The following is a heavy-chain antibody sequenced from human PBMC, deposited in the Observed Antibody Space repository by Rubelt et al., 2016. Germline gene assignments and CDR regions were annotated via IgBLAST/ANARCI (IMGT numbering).Heavy chain of an antibody. CDR3: AREASYRYGDYVDY. CDR2: ISWNSGSI. Sequence: GRSLRLSCAASGFTFDDYAMHWVRQAPGKGLEWVSGISWNSGSIGYADSVKGRFTISRDNAKNSLYLQMNSLRAEDTAVSYCAREASYRYGDYVDYWGQGTLVTVSS. V-gene: IGHV3-9*01. D-gene: IGHD4/OR15-4a*01. CDR1: GFTFDDYA. J-gene: IGHJ4*02.